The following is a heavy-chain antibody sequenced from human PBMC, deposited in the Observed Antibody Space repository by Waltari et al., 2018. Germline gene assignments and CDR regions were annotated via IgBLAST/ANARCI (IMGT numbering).Heavy chain of an antibody. Sequence: WVRQAPGQGLEWMGRINPNSGGTNYAQKFQGRVTMTRDTSISTAYMELSRLRSDDTAVYYCARTEYSSSMGFFDYWGQGTLVTVSS. D-gene: IGHD6-6*01. CDR2: INPNSGGT. CDR3: ARTEYSSSMGFFDY. V-gene: IGHV1-2*06. J-gene: IGHJ4*02.